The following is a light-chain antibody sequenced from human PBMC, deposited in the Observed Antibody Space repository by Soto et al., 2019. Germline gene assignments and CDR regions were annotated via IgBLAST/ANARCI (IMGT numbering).Light chain of an antibody. CDR3: LHDYNYPQT. CDR2: NAS. V-gene: IGKV1-6*01. Sequence: IQMTQSPSSSSASVGDRVTINCRASQGIRSDLGWYQQKPGEVPRLLIYNASTLQSGVPSRFSGSASGAVFTLTISSLQPEDSATYYCLHDYNYPQTFGQGTKVEIK. J-gene: IGKJ1*01. CDR1: QGIRSD.